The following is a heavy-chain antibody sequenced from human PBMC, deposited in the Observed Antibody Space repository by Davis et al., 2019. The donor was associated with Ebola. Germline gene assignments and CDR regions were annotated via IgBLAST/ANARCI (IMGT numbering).Heavy chain of an antibody. V-gene: IGHV1-18*01. CDR3: ALRLRYYYGMDV. J-gene: IGHJ6*02. D-gene: IGHD4-17*01. Sequence: AASVKVSCKASGGTFSNYAISWVRQAPGQGLEWMGWISASNGNTDYAQKLQGRVTMTTDTSTSTAYMELRSLRSDDTAVYYCALRLRYYYGMDVWGQGTTVTVSS. CDR1: GGTFSNYA. CDR2: ISASNGNT.